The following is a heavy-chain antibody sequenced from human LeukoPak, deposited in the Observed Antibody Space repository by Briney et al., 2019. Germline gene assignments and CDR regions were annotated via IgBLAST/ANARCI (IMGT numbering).Heavy chain of an antibody. D-gene: IGHD1-7*01. V-gene: IGHV3-23*01. Sequence: GGSLRLSCAASGFSFSSYAMSWVRQAPGKGLEWVSGISGSGGRTYYADSVKGRFTISRDNSKNTLYLQMNSLRDEDMGVYYCAREGNYASGFEYWGQGTLVTVSS. CDR2: ISGSGGRT. CDR1: GFSFSSYA. J-gene: IGHJ4*02. CDR3: AREGNYASGFEY.